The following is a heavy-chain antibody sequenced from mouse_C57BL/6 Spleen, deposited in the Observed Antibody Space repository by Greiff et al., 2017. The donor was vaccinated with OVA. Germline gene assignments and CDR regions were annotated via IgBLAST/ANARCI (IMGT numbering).Heavy chain of an antibody. J-gene: IGHJ1*03. Sequence: QVQLQQPGAELVKPGASVKLSCKASGYTFTSYWMHWVKQRPGQGLEWIGKIHPNSGSTNYNEKFKSKATLTVDKSSSTAYRQLSSLTSEDSAVYYCAREGITTRGYFDVWGTGTTVTVSA. CDR2: IHPNSGST. CDR1: GYTFTSYW. V-gene: IGHV1-64*01. CDR3: AREGITTRGYFDV. D-gene: IGHD1-1*01.